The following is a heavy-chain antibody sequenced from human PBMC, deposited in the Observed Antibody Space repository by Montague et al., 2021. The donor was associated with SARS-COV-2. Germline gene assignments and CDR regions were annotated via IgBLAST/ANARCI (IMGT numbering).Heavy chain of an antibody. D-gene: IGHD2-2*01. J-gene: IGHJ4*02. Sequence: SLRLSLSASGFTFNKYAMTWVRQAPGKGLEWVSVISGIVVTTIYADSVKGRFTISRDNSMNTLYLQMNSLRAEDTAVYYCAKGTCSTTSCYQNLVFDYWGQGALVTVSS. CDR2: ISGIVVTT. CDR3: AKGTCSTTSCYQNLVFDY. V-gene: IGHV3-23*01. CDR1: GFTFNKYA.